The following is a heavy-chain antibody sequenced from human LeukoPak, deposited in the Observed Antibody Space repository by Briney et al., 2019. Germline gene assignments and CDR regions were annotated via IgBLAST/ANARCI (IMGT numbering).Heavy chain of an antibody. D-gene: IGHD3-10*01. CDR3: ARSRFGEIYNWFDP. Sequence: PGRSLRLSCAASGFTFSSYAMHWVRQAPGKGLEWVAVISYDGSNKYYADSVKGRFTISKDNSKNTLYLQMNSLRAEDTAVYYCARSRFGEIYNWFDPWGQGTLVTVSS. CDR2: ISYDGSNK. V-gene: IGHV3-30*04. J-gene: IGHJ5*02. CDR1: GFTFSSYA.